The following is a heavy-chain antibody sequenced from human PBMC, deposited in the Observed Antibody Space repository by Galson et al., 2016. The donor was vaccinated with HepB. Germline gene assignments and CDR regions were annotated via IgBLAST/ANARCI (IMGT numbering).Heavy chain of an antibody. CDR2: IYHLGTV. D-gene: IGHD3-16*01. Sequence: SETLSLTCTVSGGSLTSANWWSWVRQSPEKRLEWLGDIYHLGTVNYNYSPSFQGRVTLFVDKSKNQFSLSLTSVTAADTAGYFCARGAKRGGGSLFYFDDWGQGTLVTVSS. V-gene: IGHV4-4*02. CDR1: GGSLTSANW. CDR3: ARGAKRGGGSLFYFDD. J-gene: IGHJ4*02.